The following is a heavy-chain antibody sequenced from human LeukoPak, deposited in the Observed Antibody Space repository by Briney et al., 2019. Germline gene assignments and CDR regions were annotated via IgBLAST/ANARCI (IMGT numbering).Heavy chain of an antibody. J-gene: IGHJ4*02. D-gene: IGHD6-19*01. CDR1: GFTFSSYG. V-gene: IGHV3-30*18. CDR2: ISYDGGNK. CDR3: AKDRAITVAGTGLEY. Sequence: PGGSLRLSCAASGFTFSSYGMHWVRQAPGKGLEWVADISYDGGNKYYADSVKGRFTISRDNSKNTLYLQMNSLRAEDTAVYFCAKDRAITVAGTGLEYWGQGALVTVSS.